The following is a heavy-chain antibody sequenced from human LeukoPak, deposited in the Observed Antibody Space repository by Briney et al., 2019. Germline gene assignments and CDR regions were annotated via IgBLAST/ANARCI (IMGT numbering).Heavy chain of an antibody. CDR2: IKQDGSEK. CDR3: ARDVQYGDYADLGALYYYYGMDV. J-gene: IGHJ6*02. CDR1: GFTFSSYW. Sequence: GFLRLSCAASGFTFSSYWMSWVRQAPGKGLEWVANIKQDGSEKYYVDSVKGRFTISRDNAKNSLYLQMNSLRAEDTAVYYCARDVQYGDYADLGALYYYYGMDVWGQGTTVTVSS. D-gene: IGHD4-17*01. V-gene: IGHV3-7*01.